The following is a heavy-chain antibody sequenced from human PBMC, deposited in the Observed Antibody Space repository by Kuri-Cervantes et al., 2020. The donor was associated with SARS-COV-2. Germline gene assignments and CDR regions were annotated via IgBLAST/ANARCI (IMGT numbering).Heavy chain of an antibody. Sequence: ASVKVSCKASGYTFTGYYMHGVRQAPGQGLEWMGWINPNSGGTNYAQKFQGRVTMTRDTSISTAYMELSSLRSEDTAVYYCARDSGDWNPDSLDILGQGTMVTVSS. D-gene: IGHD1-1*01. J-gene: IGHJ3*02. CDR1: GYTFTGYY. V-gene: IGHV1-2*02. CDR3: ARDSGDWNPDSLDI. CDR2: INPNSGGT.